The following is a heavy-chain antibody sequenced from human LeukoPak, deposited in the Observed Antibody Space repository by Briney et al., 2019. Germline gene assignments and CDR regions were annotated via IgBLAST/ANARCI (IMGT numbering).Heavy chain of an antibody. J-gene: IGHJ3*02. CDR1: GFTFSSYE. Sequence: HAGGSLRLSCAASGFTFSSYEMNWVRQAPGKGLEWVSYISSSGSTIYYADSVKGRFTISRDNAKNSLYLQMNSLRAEDTAVYYCARPRDSGSYRDAFDIWGQGTMVTVSS. CDR3: ARPRDSGSYRDAFDI. V-gene: IGHV3-48*03. CDR2: ISSSGSTI. D-gene: IGHD1-26*01.